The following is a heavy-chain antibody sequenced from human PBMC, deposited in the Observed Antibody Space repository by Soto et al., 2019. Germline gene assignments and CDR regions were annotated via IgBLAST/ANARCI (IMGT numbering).Heavy chain of an antibody. CDR3: ASSLYYYDSSGYLGHLKLDY. CDR1: GFTFSSYG. J-gene: IGHJ4*02. Sequence: QVQLVEAGGGVVQPGRSLRLSCAASGFTFSSYGMHWVRQAPGKGLEWVAVISYDGSNKYYADSVKGRFTVSRENSKKTLYLQMNSLRAEDTTVYYCASSLYYYDSSGYLGHLKLDYWGQGTLVTVSS. D-gene: IGHD3-22*01. V-gene: IGHV3-30*03. CDR2: ISYDGSNK.